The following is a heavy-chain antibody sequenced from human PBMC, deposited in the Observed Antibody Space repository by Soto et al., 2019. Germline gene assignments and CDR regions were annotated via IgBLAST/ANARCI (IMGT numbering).Heavy chain of an antibody. CDR1: GGSFSGYY. Sequence: QVQLQQWGAGLLKPSETLSLTCAVYGGSFSGYYWSWIRQPAGKGLEWIGEINHSGSTNYNPFLKSPVTISVDTSKNQFSLKLSSVTAADTAVYYCARVFGRRSSGWYIDYWGQGTLVTVSS. CDR3: ARVFGRRSSGWYIDY. CDR2: INHSGST. D-gene: IGHD6-19*01. J-gene: IGHJ4*02. V-gene: IGHV4-34*01.